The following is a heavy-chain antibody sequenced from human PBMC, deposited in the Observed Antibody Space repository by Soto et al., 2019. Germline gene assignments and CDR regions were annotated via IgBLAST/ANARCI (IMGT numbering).Heavy chain of an antibody. V-gene: IGHV2-5*02. CDR1: GFSLSTSGVG. J-gene: IGHJ4*02. CDR2: IYWDDDK. Sequence: QITLKESGPTLVKPTQTLTLTCTLSGFSLSTSGVGVGWIRQPPGNALEWLALIYWDDDKRFSPSLNSRLTITNYTSKIQVVLTIPNMDPVDTATYYCAHRRYCISASCSFDYWGQGTLVTVSS. CDR3: AHRRYCISASCSFDY. D-gene: IGHD2-2*01.